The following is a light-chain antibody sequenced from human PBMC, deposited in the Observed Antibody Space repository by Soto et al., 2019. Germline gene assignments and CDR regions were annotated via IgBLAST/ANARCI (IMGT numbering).Light chain of an antibody. Sequence: EFVLTQSPGTLSLSPGERATLSCRASQTVRNNYLAWYQQKPGQAPRLLIYDASSRATGIPDRFSGGGSGTDFTLTISRLEPEDFAVYYCQQRSNWPQITFGQGTRLEIK. CDR2: DAS. J-gene: IGKJ5*01. V-gene: IGKV3D-20*02. CDR1: QTVRNNY. CDR3: QQRSNWPQIT.